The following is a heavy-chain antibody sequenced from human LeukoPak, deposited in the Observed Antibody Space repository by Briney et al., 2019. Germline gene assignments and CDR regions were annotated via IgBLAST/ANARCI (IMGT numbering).Heavy chain of an antibody. CDR3: VRVHGWAFDY. CDR2: ISSSSSYI. CDR1: GFTFSSYS. J-gene: IGHJ4*02. V-gene: IGHV3-21*04. Sequence: PGGSLRLSCAASGFTFSSYSMNWVRQAPGKGLEWVSSISSSSSYIYYADSVKGRFTISRDNAKNSLYLQMNSLKIEDTAVYYCVRVHGWAFDYWGQGALVTVSS. D-gene: IGHD3-10*01.